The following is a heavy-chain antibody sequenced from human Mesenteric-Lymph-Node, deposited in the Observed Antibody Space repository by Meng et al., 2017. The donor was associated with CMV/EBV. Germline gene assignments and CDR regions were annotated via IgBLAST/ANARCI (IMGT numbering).Heavy chain of an antibody. V-gene: IGHV1-69*02. CDR3: AGGIAAAGSRWFDP. D-gene: IGHD6-13*01. J-gene: IGHJ5*02. CDR2: IIPILGIA. Sequence: QVSLVQWWGEVEKPGSSVKVSCKASGCTFRSYTISWVRPAPGQGLECMGRIIPILGIANYAQKFQGRVTITAVKSTSTAYMELSSLRSEDTAVYYCAGGIAAAGSRWFDPWGQGTLVTVSS. CDR1: GCTFRSYT.